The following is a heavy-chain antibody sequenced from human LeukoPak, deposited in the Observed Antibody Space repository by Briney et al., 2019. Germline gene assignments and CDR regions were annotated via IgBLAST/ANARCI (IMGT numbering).Heavy chain of an antibody. J-gene: IGHJ3*02. CDR2: IYHSVTT. D-gene: IGHD4-23*01. CDR1: GGSISSGGYY. CDR3: ARNLGAVVTPGWAYDI. V-gene: IGHV4-31*03. Sequence: PSETLSLTCTVPGGSISSGGYYWSWIRQHPGKGLEWIGYIYHSVTTYYNPSLKTRVTISVETSRTQFSLKLYSVTAADTAVYYCARNLGAVVTPGWAYDIWGQGTMVTVSS.